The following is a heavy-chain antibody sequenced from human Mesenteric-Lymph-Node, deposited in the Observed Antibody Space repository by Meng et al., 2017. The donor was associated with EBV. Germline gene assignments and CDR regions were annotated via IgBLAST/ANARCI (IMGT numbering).Heavy chain of an antibody. CDR2: FYYSGST. CDR3: ARVLLRGVILL. J-gene: IGHJ4*02. Sequence: QDPGPVLGEPSGTLSLTGPVSGRSISSSSYYWGWLRQPPGQGLEWIVSFYYSGSTYYNPSLKSRVTISEHTSKNQFSLKLSSVTAADTAVYYCARVLLRGVILLWGQGTLVTVSS. CDR1: GRSISSSSYY. V-gene: IGHV4-39*07. D-gene: IGHD3-10*01.